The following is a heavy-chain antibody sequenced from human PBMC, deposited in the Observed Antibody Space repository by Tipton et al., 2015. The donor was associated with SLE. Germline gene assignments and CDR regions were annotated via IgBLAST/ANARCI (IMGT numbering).Heavy chain of an antibody. Sequence: TLSLTCTVSGGSIRSYYWSWIRQAPGKGLEWIGYIYDSENTNYNPSLKSRVTISVDTSKNQFSLKLSSVTAADTAVYYCVYGDWLGLDYWGQGTLVTVSS. CDR3: VYGDWLGLDY. CDR1: GGSIRSYY. D-gene: IGHD4-17*01. V-gene: IGHV4-59*12. J-gene: IGHJ4*02. CDR2: IYDSENT.